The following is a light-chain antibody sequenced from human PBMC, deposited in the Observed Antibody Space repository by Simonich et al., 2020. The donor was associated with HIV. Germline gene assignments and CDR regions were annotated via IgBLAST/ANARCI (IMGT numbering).Light chain of an antibody. V-gene: IGLV2-14*01. J-gene: IGLJ3*02. CDR3: SSYTSSSTWV. CDR2: DVS. Sequence: QSALTQPPSASGSPGQSITISCPGTSSDVGGYNYVSWYQQHPGKAPKLMIYDVSKRPSGVSNRFSGSKSGNTASLTISGLQAEDEADYYCSSYTSSSTWVFGGGTKLTVL. CDR1: SSDVGGYNY.